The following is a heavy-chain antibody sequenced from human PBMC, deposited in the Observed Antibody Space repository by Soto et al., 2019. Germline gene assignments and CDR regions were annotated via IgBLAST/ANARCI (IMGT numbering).Heavy chain of an antibody. CDR1: EDTFRNYA. V-gene: IGHV1-69*06. CDR2: IIPIFGTA. J-gene: IGHJ2*01. D-gene: IGHD3-22*01. Sequence: QVELVQSGAEVKKPGSSVKVSCQASEDTFRNYAISWVRQAPGQGLEWMGGIIPIFGTANYAQKFQGRVTITEDTAESSVELALSSLRAEDTAVYYCASTKYDSSAYYYWYLGLWGRGTLVTVSS. CDR3: ASTKYDSSAYYYWYLGL.